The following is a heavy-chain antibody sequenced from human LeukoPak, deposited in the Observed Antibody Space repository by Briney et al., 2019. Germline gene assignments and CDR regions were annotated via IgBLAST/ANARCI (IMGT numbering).Heavy chain of an antibody. V-gene: IGHV1-58*01. D-gene: IGHD5-12*01. CDR1: GFTFTSSA. CDR2: IVVGSGNT. CDR3: AAGYSGYEYPNC. Sequence: SVKVSCKASGFTFTSSAVQWVRQARGQRLEWIGWIVVGSGNTNYAQKFQERVIIIRDMSTRTVYMELSCLTFEDTAVYYCAAGYSGYEYPNCWGQGTLVTVSS. J-gene: IGHJ4*02.